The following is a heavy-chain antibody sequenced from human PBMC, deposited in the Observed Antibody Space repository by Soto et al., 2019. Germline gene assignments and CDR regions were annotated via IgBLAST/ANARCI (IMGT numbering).Heavy chain of an antibody. CDR2: INDRGAI. D-gene: IGHD3-9*01. CDR3: ARESNDILTGPPWVWYFDL. V-gene: IGHV4-34*01. Sequence: QVQLQQWGAGPLRPLETLSLTCGVSGGSFSGYYWAWSRQSPGKGLEWIGEINDRGAINYNPSLKSLVSISVDTSKNHYSLNRRSVTAADTAVYYCARESNDILTGPPWVWYFDLWGRGTLVNVSS. J-gene: IGHJ2*01. CDR1: GGSFSGYY.